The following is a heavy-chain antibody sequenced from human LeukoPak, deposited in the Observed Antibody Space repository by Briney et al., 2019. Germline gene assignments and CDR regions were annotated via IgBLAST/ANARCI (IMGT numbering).Heavy chain of an antibody. J-gene: IGHJ4*02. V-gene: IGHV3-66*01. Sequence: GGSLRLSCAASEFNVSNSYMGWVRQAPGKGLEWVSIINNRGNTNHADSVKGRFAISRSKSKNSLFLQMNSLRAEDTAVYYCTRGTDGLWDFWGQGTLVTVSS. D-gene: IGHD2-8*01. CDR3: TRGTDGLWDF. CDR1: EFNVSNSY. CDR2: INNRGNT.